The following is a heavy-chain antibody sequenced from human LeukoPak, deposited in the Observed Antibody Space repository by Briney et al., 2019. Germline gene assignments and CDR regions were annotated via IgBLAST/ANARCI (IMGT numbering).Heavy chain of an antibody. CDR2: INAGNGDT. CDR3: ARDGARWGYTG. CDR1: GYTFTNYA. Sequence: ASVKVSCKASGYTFTNYAIHWVRQAPGQRLEWMGWINAGNGDTKYSQEFQARVTITRDTSANTSYMQLCGLRSEDLAVYYCARDGARWGYTGWGQGCLVTVSS. J-gene: IGHJ4*02. V-gene: IGHV1-3*03. D-gene: IGHD3-16*02.